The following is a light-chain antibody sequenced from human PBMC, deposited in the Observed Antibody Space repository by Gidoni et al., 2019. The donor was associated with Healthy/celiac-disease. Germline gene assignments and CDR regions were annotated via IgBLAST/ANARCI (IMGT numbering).Light chain of an antibody. Sequence: EIVLTQSPANLSLSPGERATLSCRASQSVSSYLAWYQQKPGQAPRLLIYDASNRATGIPARFSGSGSGTDFTLTISSLEPEDFAVYYWQQRSNWPLTFGGGTKVEIK. CDR3: QQRSNWPLT. CDR1: QSVSSY. CDR2: DAS. J-gene: IGKJ4*01. V-gene: IGKV3-11*01.